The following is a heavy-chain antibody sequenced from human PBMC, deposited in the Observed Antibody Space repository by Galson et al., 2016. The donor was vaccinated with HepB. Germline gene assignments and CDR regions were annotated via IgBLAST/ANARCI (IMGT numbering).Heavy chain of an antibody. Sequence: SLRLSCAASRFTFSNYWMHWVRQAPGKGLVWVSRINPDGSITDHADSVKGRFTISRANGENTLYLRMNSLRAEDTAVYYCARDFGGSEDYWGQGTLVTVST. CDR2: INPDGSIT. CDR1: RFTFSNYW. V-gene: IGHV3-74*01. D-gene: IGHD3-3*01. CDR3: ARDFGGSEDY. J-gene: IGHJ4*02.